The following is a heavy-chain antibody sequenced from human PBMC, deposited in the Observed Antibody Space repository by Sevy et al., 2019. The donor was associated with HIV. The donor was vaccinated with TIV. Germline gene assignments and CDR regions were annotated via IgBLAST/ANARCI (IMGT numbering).Heavy chain of an antibody. Sequence: SETLSLTCAVSGGSISSYYWTWIRQPPGKGLEWIVYVNYRGSTNYNPSLKSRLTMSVDISKNQFSLKLTSVTAADTAVYYCARDSSTGITVHGVVTYGMDVWGQGTTVTVSS. D-gene: IGHD3-3*01. V-gene: IGHV4-59*01. J-gene: IGHJ6*02. CDR1: GGSISSYY. CDR3: ARDSSTGITVHGVVTYGMDV. CDR2: VNYRGST.